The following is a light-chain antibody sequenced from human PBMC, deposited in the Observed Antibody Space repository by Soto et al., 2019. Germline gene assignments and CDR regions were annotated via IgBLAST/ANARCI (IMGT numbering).Light chain of an antibody. CDR3: QQYGSSPIS. J-gene: IGKJ5*01. Sequence: EIVLTQSPGTLSLSPGERATLSCRASQSVSNNYLAWFQQKPGQGPRLLIYDASSRAPGIPDRFSGSGSGTDFTLTISRLGPEDFAVYFCQQYGSSPISFGQGTRLEIK. CDR2: DAS. V-gene: IGKV3-20*01. CDR1: QSVSNNY.